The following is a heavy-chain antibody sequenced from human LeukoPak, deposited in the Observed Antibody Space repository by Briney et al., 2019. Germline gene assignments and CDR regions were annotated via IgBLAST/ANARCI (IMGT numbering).Heavy chain of an antibody. CDR1: GYTFTDYY. J-gene: IGHJ4*02. CDR2: INPNSGGT. Sequence: APVKVSCKASGYTFTDYYMHWVRQAPGQGLEWMGWINPNSGGTNYAQKFQGRVTTTRDTSISTAYMELSRLRSDDTAVYYCARDIGGSGWPSYWGQGTLVTVSS. V-gene: IGHV1-2*02. CDR3: ARDIGGSGWPSY. D-gene: IGHD6-19*01.